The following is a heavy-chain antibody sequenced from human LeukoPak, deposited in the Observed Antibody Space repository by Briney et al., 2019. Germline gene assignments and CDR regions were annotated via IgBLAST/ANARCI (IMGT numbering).Heavy chain of an antibody. J-gene: IGHJ4*02. CDR1: GFTFSGSA. D-gene: IGHD2-21*02. V-gene: IGHV3-73*01. Sequence: GGSLRLSCAASGFTFSGSAMHWVRQASGKGLEWVGRIRSKANSYATAYAASVKGRFTTSRDDSKNTAYLQMNSLKTEDTAVYYCTSCGGDCYSGFDYWGQGTLVTVSS. CDR2: IRSKANSYAT. CDR3: TSCGGDCYSGFDY.